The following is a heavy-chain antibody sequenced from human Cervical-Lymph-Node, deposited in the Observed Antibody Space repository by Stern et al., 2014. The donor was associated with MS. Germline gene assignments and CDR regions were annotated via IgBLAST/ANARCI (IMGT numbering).Heavy chain of an antibody. D-gene: IGHD2-15*01. CDR1: GFTFSSYA. V-gene: IGHV3-23*04. CDR3: AKDQPYCSGGSCYPRYYGMDV. J-gene: IGHJ6*02. CDR2: ISGSGGST. Sequence: EVQLVESGGGLVQPGGSLRLSCAASGFTFSSYAMSWVRQAPGKGLEWVSIISGSGGSTYYADSVKGRFTISRDNSKNTLYLQMNSLRAEDTAVYYCAKDQPYCSGGSCYPRYYGMDVWGQGTTVTVSS.